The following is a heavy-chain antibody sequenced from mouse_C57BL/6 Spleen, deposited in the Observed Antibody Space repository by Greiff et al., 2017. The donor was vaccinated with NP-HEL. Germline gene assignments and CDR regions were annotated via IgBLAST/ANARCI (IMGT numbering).Heavy chain of an antibody. Sequence: VQLQQSGAELVRPGASVKLSCKASGYTFTDYYINWVKQRPGQGLEWIARIYPGSGNTYYNEKFKGKATLTAEKSSSTAYMQLSSLTSEDSAVYFCARDYYYGSSYGDYAMDYWGQGTSVTVSS. J-gene: IGHJ4*01. D-gene: IGHD1-1*01. V-gene: IGHV1-76*01. CDR3: ARDYYYGSSYGDYAMDY. CDR1: GYTFTDYY. CDR2: IYPGSGNT.